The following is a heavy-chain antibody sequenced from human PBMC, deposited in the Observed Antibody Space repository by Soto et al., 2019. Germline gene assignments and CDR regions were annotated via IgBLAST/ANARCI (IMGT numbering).Heavy chain of an antibody. J-gene: IGHJ4*02. D-gene: IGHD6-19*01. CDR3: ARAAQRQWLAIYYFDY. CDR2: IYYSGST. V-gene: IGHV4-39*07. CDR1: GGSISSRNYY. Sequence: SETLSLTCTVSGGSISSRNYYRGWIRQTPGKGLEWIGSIYYSGSTYYNPSLKSRVTISVDTSKNQFSLKLSSVTAADTAVYYCARAAQRQWLAIYYFDYWGQGTLVTVSS.